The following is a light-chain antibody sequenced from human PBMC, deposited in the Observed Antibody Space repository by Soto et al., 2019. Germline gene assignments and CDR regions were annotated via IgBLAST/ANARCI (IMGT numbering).Light chain of an antibody. V-gene: IGLV2-8*01. CDR1: SSDVGGYNY. Sequence: QSALTQPPSASGSPGQSVTISCTGTSSDVGGYNYVSWYQQHPGKAPKLIISEVSKRPSGVPDRFSGSKSGNTASLTVSGLQSEDEADYYCPSHAGSNNYVFGNRTKVTVL. CDR3: PSHAGSNNYV. CDR2: EVS. J-gene: IGLJ1*01.